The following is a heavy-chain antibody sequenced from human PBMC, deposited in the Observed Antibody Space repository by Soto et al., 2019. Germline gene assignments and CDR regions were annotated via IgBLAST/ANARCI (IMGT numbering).Heavy chain of an antibody. CDR1: GGSFSGYY. J-gene: IGHJ4*02. Sequence: SETLSLTCAVYGGSFSGYYWSWIRQPPGKGLEWIGEINHSGSTNYNPSLKSRVTISVDTSKNQFSLKLSSVTAADTAVYYCATMDSSGYYSNYWGQGTLVTVSS. CDR2: INHSGST. D-gene: IGHD3-22*01. CDR3: ATMDSSGYYSNY. V-gene: IGHV4-34*01.